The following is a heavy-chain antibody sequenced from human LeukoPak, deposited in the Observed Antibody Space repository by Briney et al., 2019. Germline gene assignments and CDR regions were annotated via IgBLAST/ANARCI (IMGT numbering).Heavy chain of an antibody. Sequence: ASVKASCKASGYTFTMYGISWVRQAPGQGLEWMGWISGYNGNTIYAHKLQGRVTMTTDTSTSTAYMELRSLRSDDTAVYYCARLGSSGWTSDYWGQGTLVTVSS. J-gene: IGHJ4*02. V-gene: IGHV1-18*01. CDR1: GYTFTMYG. D-gene: IGHD6-19*01. CDR2: ISGYNGNT. CDR3: ARLGSSGWTSDY.